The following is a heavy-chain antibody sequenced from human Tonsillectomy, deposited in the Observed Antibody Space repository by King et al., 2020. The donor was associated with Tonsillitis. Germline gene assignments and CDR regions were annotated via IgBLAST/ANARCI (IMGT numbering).Heavy chain of an antibody. CDR2: IYSGGST. J-gene: IGHJ4*02. D-gene: IGHD3-10*01. V-gene: IGHV3-53*01. CDR3: ARVNYASGHADFDY. Sequence: DVQLVESGGGLIQPGGSLRLSCAASGFIVSRNYMSWIRQAPGKGLEWVSVIYSGGSTHYADSVQGRFTISRDTSKNMVYLQMNSLRADDTAVYSCARVNYASGHADFDYWGQGTLVTVSS. CDR1: GFIVSRNY.